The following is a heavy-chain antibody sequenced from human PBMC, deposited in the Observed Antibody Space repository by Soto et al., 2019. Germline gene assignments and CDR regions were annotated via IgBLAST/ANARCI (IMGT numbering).Heavy chain of an antibody. V-gene: IGHV1-69*13. Sequence: SVKVSCKASGGTFSSHSINWVRQAPGQGLEWMGGIVPFFKGIHYAQKFQGRVTITADDSTSTAYMDLSKLRSEDTAVYYCARDVSGNYYDGTYYYYAMDVWGQGTTVTVSS. D-gene: IGHD3-16*01. CDR2: IVPFFKGI. CDR1: GGTFSSHS. CDR3: ARDVSGNYYDGTYYYYAMDV. J-gene: IGHJ6*02.